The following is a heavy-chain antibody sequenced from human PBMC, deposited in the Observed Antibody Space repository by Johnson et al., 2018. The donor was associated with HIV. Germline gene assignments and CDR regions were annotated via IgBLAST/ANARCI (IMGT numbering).Heavy chain of an antibody. CDR3: AKDERAAAGTRGLDAFDI. CDR1: GFTFSSYA. CDR2: IQYDGTNK. V-gene: IGHV3-30*02. J-gene: IGHJ3*02. Sequence: QMLLVESGGGVVQPGRSLRLSCAASGFTFSSYAMHWVRQAPGNGLEWVTFIQYDGTNKYYADSVKGRFTISRDNSKNTLYLQMNSLSAEDTAVYYCAKDERAAAGTRGLDAFDIWGQGTMVTVSS. D-gene: IGHD6-13*01.